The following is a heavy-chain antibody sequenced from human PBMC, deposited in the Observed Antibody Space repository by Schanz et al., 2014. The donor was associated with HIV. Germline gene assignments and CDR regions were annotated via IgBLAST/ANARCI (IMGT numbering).Heavy chain of an antibody. Sequence: QVQLVESGGGVAQPGRSLRLSCAASGFTFSTYGMHWVRQAPGKGLEWVAVISYDGRNKYYADSVKGRFTISRDNSKNTLYLQLKSLRAEDRAVYYCAKDRNYYDDRYIGKGNYYYYFGMDVWGQGTTVTVS. J-gene: IGHJ6*02. CDR1: GFTFSTYG. V-gene: IGHV3-30*18. CDR3: AKDRNYYDDRYIGKGNYYYYFGMDV. CDR2: ISYDGRNK. D-gene: IGHD3-22*01.